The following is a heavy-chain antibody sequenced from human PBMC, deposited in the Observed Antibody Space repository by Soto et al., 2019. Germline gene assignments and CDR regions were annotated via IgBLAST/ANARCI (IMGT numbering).Heavy chain of an antibody. Sequence: EVQLVESGGGLVKPGGSLRLSCAASGFTFSSYSMNWVRQAPGKGLEWVSSISSSSSYIYYADSVKGRFTISRDNAKNSLYLQRNRLRAEDTAVYSCARGGGGSGWLHGIDFWGQGTTVTVSS. CDR3: ARGGGGSGWLHGIDF. CDR1: GFTFSSYS. CDR2: ISSSSSYI. J-gene: IGHJ6*02. D-gene: IGHD6-19*01. V-gene: IGHV3-21*01.